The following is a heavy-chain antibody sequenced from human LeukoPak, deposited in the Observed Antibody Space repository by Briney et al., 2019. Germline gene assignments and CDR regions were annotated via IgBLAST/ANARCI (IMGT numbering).Heavy chain of an antibody. CDR1: GGTFSSYA. V-gene: IGHV1-69*04. Sequence: GASVKVSCKASGGTFSSYAISWVRQAPGQGLEWMGRIIPILGIANYAQKFQGRVTITADKSTSTAYMELSSLRSEDTAVYYCAMGVRYCSSTSCYGGGYYYYGMDVWGQGTTVTVSS. CDR2: IIPILGIA. D-gene: IGHD2-2*01. J-gene: IGHJ6*02. CDR3: AMGVRYCSSTSCYGGGYYYYGMDV.